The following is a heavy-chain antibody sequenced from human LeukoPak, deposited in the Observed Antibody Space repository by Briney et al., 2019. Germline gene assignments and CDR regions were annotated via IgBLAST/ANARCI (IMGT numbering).Heavy chain of an antibody. CDR1: GYTFSSYY. Sequence: ASVKVSCKASGYTFSSYYMHWVRQAPGQGLEWMAIINPSGGSTSYAQKFQGRVTMTRDTSTSTVYMELSSLRSEDTAVYYCTTDGAYSNRFDYWGQGTLVTVSS. D-gene: IGHD4-11*01. CDR2: INPSGGST. CDR3: TTDGAYSNRFDY. J-gene: IGHJ4*02. V-gene: IGHV1-46*01.